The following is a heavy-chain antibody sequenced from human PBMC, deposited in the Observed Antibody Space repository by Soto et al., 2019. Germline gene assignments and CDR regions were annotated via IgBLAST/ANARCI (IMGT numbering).Heavy chain of an antibody. CDR3: ARDLPTNWGGNAFDI. D-gene: IGHD7-27*01. Sequence: ASVKVSCKASGGTFSSYAISWVRQAPGQGLEWMGGIIPIFGTANYAQKFQGRVTITADESTSTAYMELSSLRSEDTAVYYCARDLPTNWGGNAFDIRGQGTMVTVSS. J-gene: IGHJ3*02. CDR2: IIPIFGTA. CDR1: GGTFSSYA. V-gene: IGHV1-69*13.